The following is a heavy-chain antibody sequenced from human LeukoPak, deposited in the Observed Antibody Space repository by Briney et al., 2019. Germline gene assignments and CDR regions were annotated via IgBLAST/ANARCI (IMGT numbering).Heavy chain of an antibody. CDR3: ATDYRGYFDY. J-gene: IGHJ4*02. CDR1: GFTFSTYW. V-gene: IGHV3-7*01. Sequence: GGSLRLSCAASGFTFSTYWMTWVRQAPGKGLEWVANIRQDGSEKYYVDSVKGRFTISRDNAKNSMYLQMKSLRAEDTAVYYCATDYRGYFDYWGQGTLVTVSS. D-gene: IGHD1-26*01. CDR2: IRQDGSEK.